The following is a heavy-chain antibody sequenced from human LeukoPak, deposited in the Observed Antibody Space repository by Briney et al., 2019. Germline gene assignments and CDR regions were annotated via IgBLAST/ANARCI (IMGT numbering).Heavy chain of an antibody. V-gene: IGHV1-46*01. CDR3: ATRGGYSSGWAY. CDR1: GFTFTSHD. Sequence: ASVKVSCKASGFTFTSHDYNWVRQAPGQGLEWMGIINPSGGSTSYAQKFQGRVTMTRDTSTSTVYMELSSLRSEDTAVYYCATRGGYSSGWAYWGQGTLVTVSS. D-gene: IGHD6-19*01. J-gene: IGHJ4*02. CDR2: INPSGGST.